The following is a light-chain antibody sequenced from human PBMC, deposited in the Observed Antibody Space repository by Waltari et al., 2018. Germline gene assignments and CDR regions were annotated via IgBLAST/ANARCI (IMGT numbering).Light chain of an antibody. CDR1: QDISNY. V-gene: IGKV1-33*01. J-gene: IGKJ3*01. CDR3: QQYDNLPFT. CDR2: DAS. Sequence: DIQMTQSPSSLSASVGDRVTITCQASQDISNYLNWYQQKPGKAPKLLIYDASNVETGVPSRFIGSGSGTDFTFTISSLQPEDIATYYCQQYDNLPFTFGPGTKVDIK.